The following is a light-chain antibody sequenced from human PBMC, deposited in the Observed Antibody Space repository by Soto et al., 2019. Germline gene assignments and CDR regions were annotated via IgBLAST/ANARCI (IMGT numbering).Light chain of an antibody. CDR1: QSVSSSY. Sequence: EVVLSQSPGTLSLSPGERATLSCRASQSVSSSYLAWYQQKPGQAPRLLIYGASSRATGIPDRFSGSGSGTDVTLTISRLEPEDFAVYYCQQYGNSIFTFGPGTKVDIK. CDR3: QQYGNSIFT. V-gene: IGKV3-20*01. J-gene: IGKJ3*01. CDR2: GAS.